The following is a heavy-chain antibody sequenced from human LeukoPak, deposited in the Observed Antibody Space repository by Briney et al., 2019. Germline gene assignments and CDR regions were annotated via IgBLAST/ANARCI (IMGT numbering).Heavy chain of an antibody. CDR1: GYTFTSYG. D-gene: IGHD1-26*01. J-gene: IGHJ4*02. Sequence: GASVKVSCNASGYTFTSYGISWVRQAPGQGLEWMGWISGDNGDTNYAQKLQGRVTMTTDTSTSTAYMELRSLRYDDTAVYYCARDRYGVRSGSCDYWGQGTLVTVSS. CDR2: ISGDNGDT. V-gene: IGHV1-18*01. CDR3: ARDRYGVRSGSCDY.